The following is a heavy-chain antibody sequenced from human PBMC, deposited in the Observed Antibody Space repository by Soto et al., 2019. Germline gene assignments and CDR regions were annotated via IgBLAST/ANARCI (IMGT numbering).Heavy chain of an antibody. CDR2: IIPIFGTA. V-gene: IGHV1-69*12. CDR3: ARGLGQYYYDSSGYYFDY. Sequence: QVQLVQSGAAVKKPGSSVKVSCKASGGTFSSYAISWVRQAPGQGLEWMGGIIPIFGTANYAQKFQGRVTITADESTSTAYMELSSLRSEDTAVYYCARGLGQYYYDSSGYYFDYWGQGTLVTVSS. CDR1: GGTFSSYA. D-gene: IGHD3-22*01. J-gene: IGHJ4*02.